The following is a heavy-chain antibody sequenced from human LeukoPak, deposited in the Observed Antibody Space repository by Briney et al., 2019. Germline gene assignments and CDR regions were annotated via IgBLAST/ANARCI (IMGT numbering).Heavy chain of an antibody. J-gene: IGHJ6*02. V-gene: IGHV4-59*01. D-gene: IGHD3-3*01. CDR1: GGSISSYY. CDR2: IYYSGST. Sequence: SETLSLTCTVSGGSISSYYWSWIRQPPGKGLEWIGYIYYSGSTNYNPSLKSRVTISVDTSKNQFSLKLSSVTAADTAVYYCARDVRFYYYGMDVWGQGTTVTVSS. CDR3: ARDVRFYYYGMDV.